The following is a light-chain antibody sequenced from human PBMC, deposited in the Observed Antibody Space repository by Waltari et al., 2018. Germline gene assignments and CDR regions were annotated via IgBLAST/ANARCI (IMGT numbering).Light chain of an antibody. J-gene: IGLJ3*02. V-gene: IGLV2-23*01. CDR1: SSDVGNYNL. Sequence: QSALTQPASVSGSPGQSITISCTGTSSDVGNYNLVSWYKQYPGKAPKDMIYDDNRRPSGVSDRFSGSKSGNTASLTISGVQAEDEADYYCCSYAGSYTWVFGGGTKLTVL. CDR2: DDN. CDR3: CSYAGSYTWV.